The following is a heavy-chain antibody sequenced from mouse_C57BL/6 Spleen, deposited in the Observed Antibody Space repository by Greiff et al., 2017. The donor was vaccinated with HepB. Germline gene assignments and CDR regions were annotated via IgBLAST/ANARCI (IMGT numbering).Heavy chain of an antibody. D-gene: IGHD4-1*01. V-gene: IGHV1-64*01. CDR3: ARPDWDGGFAY. CDR2: IHPNSGST. Sequence: VQLQQSGAELVKPGASVKLSCKASGYTFTSYWMHWVKQRPGQGLEWIGMIHPNSGSTNYNEKFKSKATLTVDKSSSTAYMQRRSLTSEDSAVYYCARPDWDGGFAYWGQGTLVTVSA. CDR1: GYTFTSYW. J-gene: IGHJ3*01.